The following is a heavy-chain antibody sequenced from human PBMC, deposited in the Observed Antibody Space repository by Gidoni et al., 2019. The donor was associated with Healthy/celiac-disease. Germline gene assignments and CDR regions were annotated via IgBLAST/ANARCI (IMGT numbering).Heavy chain of an antibody. CDR1: GGSFSGYH. Sequence: QVQLQQWGAGLLKPSETLSLTCAVYGGSFSGYHWSWIRQPPGKGLEWIGEINHSGSTNYNPSLKSRVTISVDTSKNQFSLKLSSVTAADTAVYYCASSTYGAFDIWGQGTMVTVSS. CDR3: ASSTYGAFDI. J-gene: IGHJ3*02. CDR2: INHSGST. D-gene: IGHD3-16*01. V-gene: IGHV4-34*01.